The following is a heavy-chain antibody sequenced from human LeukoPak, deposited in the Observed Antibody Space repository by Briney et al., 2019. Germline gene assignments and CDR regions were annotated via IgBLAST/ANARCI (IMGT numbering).Heavy chain of an antibody. CDR2: IFDTGNT. Sequence: PSETLSLTCIVSGGPINNQHWSWIRQPPGQGLEWIGYIFDTGNTNYNPSLKSRVAISLDTSKNQFSLKLRSVTAADTAVYYCARDQVGYGLDYWGQGTLVTVSS. J-gene: IGHJ4*02. CDR3: ARDQVGYGLDY. D-gene: IGHD5-18*01. V-gene: IGHV4-59*11. CDR1: GGPINNQH.